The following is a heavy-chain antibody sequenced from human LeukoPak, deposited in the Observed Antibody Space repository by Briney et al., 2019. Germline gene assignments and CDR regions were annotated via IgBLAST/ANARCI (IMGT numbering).Heavy chain of an antibody. D-gene: IGHD2-8*01. Sequence: GGSLRLSCAASGFTFSSYSMNWVRQAPGKGLEWVSSISGSSIYIYYADSLKGRFTISRDNAENSLYLQMNSLRAEDTAVYYCARDSCINGVCYVDYWGQGTLVTVSS. J-gene: IGHJ4*02. V-gene: IGHV3-21*01. CDR1: GFTFSSYS. CDR2: ISGSSIYI. CDR3: ARDSCINGVCYVDY.